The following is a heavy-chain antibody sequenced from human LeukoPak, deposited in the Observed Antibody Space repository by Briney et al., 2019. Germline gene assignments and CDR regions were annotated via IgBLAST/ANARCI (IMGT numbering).Heavy chain of an antibody. Sequence: ASVKVSCKASGYTFTSYGISWVRQAPGQGLEWMGWISAYNGNTNYAQKLQGRVTMTTDTSTSTAYMGLRSLRSDDTAVYYCARGSPYYDFWSGYYTFDYWGQGTLVTVSS. CDR2: ISAYNGNT. V-gene: IGHV1-18*01. J-gene: IGHJ4*02. D-gene: IGHD3-3*01. CDR1: GYTFTSYG. CDR3: ARGSPYYDFWSGYYTFDY.